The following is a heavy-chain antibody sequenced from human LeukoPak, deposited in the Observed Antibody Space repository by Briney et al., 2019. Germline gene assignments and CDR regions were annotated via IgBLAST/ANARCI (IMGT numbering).Heavy chain of an antibody. CDR2: IDTNTGNP. J-gene: IGHJ3*02. D-gene: IGHD6-13*01. CDR1: GYTFITYA. V-gene: IGHV7-4-1*02. CDR3: ARLAATGTGANDAFDI. Sequence: GASVKVSCKASGYTFITYAINWVRQAPGQGLEWMGWIDTNTGNPAYAQGFTGRFVFSLATSVNTAFLQISSLKAEDTAVYYCARLAATGTGANDAFDIWGQGTMVTVSS.